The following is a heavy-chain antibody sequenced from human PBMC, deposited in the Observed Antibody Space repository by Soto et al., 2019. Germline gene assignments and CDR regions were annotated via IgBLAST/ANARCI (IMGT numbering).Heavy chain of an antibody. J-gene: IGHJ6*02. CDR1: GFTFSSYG. V-gene: IGHV3-30*18. D-gene: IGHD1-26*01. CDR3: AKDIEEVVYYYGMDV. CDR2: ISYDGNNI. Sequence: VQLVESGGGVVQPGESLRLSCAASGFTFSSYGMHWVRQAPGKGLEWVALISYDGNNIYYGDSVKGRFTIFRDNSKNTLCLQMNSLRAEDTAVYYCAKDIEEVVYYYGMDVWGQGTTVTVSS.